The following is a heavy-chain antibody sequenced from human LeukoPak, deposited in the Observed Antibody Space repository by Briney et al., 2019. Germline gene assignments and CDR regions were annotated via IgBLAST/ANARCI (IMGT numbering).Heavy chain of an antibody. CDR2: ISAYNGNT. V-gene: IGHV1-18*01. Sequence: ASVKVSCKASGYTFTSYDINWVRQATGQGLEWMGWISAYNGNTNYAQKLQGRVTMTTDTSTSTAYMELRSLRSDDTAVYYCARGRDYYDSSGPDDYWGQGTLVTVSS. CDR3: ARGRDYYDSSGPDDY. CDR1: GYTFTSYD. J-gene: IGHJ4*02. D-gene: IGHD3-22*01.